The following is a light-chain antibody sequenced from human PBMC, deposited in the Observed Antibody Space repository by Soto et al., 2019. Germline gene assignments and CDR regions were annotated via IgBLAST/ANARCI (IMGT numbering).Light chain of an antibody. CDR2: GAS. CDR3: QQYNRWTSIT. CDR1: QSIRTN. Sequence: EIVLTQSPATLSVSPGERAILSCSASQSIRTNVAWYQQRPGQAPRLLIYGASTRATDIPARFSGSRSGTEFTLTISSLQSEDFAIYYCQQYNRWTSITFGQGTRLEF. J-gene: IGKJ5*01. V-gene: IGKV3-15*01.